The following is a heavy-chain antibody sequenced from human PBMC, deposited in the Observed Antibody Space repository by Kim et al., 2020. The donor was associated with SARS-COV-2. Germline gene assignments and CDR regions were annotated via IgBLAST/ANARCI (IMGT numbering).Heavy chain of an antibody. CDR3: AKDFLPRHRTYYDFWSGYYYDY. Sequence: GGSLRLSCAASGFTFSSYAMSWVRQAPGKGLEWVSAISGSGGSTYYADSVKGRFTISRDNSKNTLYLQMNSLRAEDTAVYYCAKDFLPRHRTYYDFWSGYYYDYWGQGTLVTVSS. J-gene: IGHJ4*02. CDR2: ISGSGGST. V-gene: IGHV3-23*01. CDR1: GFTFSSYA. D-gene: IGHD3-3*01.